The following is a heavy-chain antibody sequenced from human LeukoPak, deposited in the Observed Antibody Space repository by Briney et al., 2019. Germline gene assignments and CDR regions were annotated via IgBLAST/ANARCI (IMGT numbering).Heavy chain of an antibody. V-gene: IGHV3-7*01. J-gene: IGHJ4*02. CDR3: GRETPPIN. D-gene: IGHD2-15*01. CDR2: TNQDETEK. Sequence: GGSLRLSCAASGFTFSSYWMSWVRQAPGKGLEWVSNTNQDETEKYYVDPVKGRFTISRDNAKNSLYLQMNSLRAEDTAVYYCGRETPPINWGQGTLVTVSS. CDR1: GFTFSSYW.